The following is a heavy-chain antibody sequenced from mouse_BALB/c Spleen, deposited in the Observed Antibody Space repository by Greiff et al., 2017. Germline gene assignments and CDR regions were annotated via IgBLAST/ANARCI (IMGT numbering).Heavy chain of an antibody. V-gene: IGHV14-4*02. J-gene: IGHJ3*01. CDR3: NVVRSAY. CDR2: IDPENGDT. Sequence: VQLKQSGAELVRSGASVKLSCTASGFNIKDYYMHWVKQRPEQGLEWIGWIDPENGDTEYAPKFQGKATMTADTSSNTAYLQLSSLTSEDTAVYYCNVVRSAYWGQGTLVTVSA. CDR1: GFNIKDYY. D-gene: IGHD1-1*02.